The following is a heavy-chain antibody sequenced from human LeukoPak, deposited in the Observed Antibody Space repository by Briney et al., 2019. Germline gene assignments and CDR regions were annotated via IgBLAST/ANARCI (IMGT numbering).Heavy chain of an antibody. J-gene: IGHJ5*02. CDR1: GYTFTGYY. Sequence: SVKVSCKASGYTFTGYYMHWVQQAPGQGLEWMGWINPNSGGTNYAQKFQGRVTMTRDTSISTAYMELSRLRSDDTAVYYCASEGFLEWLQWNRWFDPWGQGTLVTVSS. CDR3: ASEGFLEWLQWNRWFDP. CDR2: INPNSGGT. V-gene: IGHV1-2*02. D-gene: IGHD3-3*01.